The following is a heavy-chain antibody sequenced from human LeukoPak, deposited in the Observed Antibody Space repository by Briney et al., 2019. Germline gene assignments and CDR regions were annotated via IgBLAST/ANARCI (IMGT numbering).Heavy chain of an antibody. CDR2: IRSKSNNYAT. CDR1: GVSSSGSA. J-gene: IGHJ4*02. Sequence: PGGSLRLSCAASGVSSSGSAVYWVRQAPGKGLEWLARIRSKSNNYATIYLPSVKGRFTLSRDDSRNTAYLQMDSLKIEDTAIYYCITREFTAYDKWGQGTLVTVSS. V-gene: IGHV3-73*01. CDR3: ITREFTAYDK. D-gene: IGHD3-10*01.